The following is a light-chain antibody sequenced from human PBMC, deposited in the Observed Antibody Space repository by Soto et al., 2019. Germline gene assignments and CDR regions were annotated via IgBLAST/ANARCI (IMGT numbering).Light chain of an antibody. CDR2: GAS. CDR3: QQYGSTPPT. Sequence: ESVLTHSPRTLSVSPRERVTLSCSTSQNVSSGYLAWYQQKPGQAPRLLIYGASTRAAGIPDRFSGNGYGTDFDLTLSRLETEDFVVYHCQQYGSTPPTFGPGTKVDI. CDR1: QNVSSGY. V-gene: IGKV3-20*01. J-gene: IGKJ3*01.